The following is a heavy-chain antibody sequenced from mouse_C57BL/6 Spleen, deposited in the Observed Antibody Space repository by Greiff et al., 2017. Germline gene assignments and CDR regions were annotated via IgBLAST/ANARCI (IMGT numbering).Heavy chain of an antibody. CDR3: ARRGYGAYYYAMDY. J-gene: IGHJ4*01. D-gene: IGHD2-2*01. CDR2: IDPSDSYT. Sequence: QVQLQQPGAELVKPGASVKLSCKASGYTFTSYWMQWVKQRPGQGLEWIGEIDPSDSYTNYNQKFKGKATLTVDTSSSTAYMQLSSLTSEDSAVYYCARRGYGAYYYAMDYWGQGTSVTVSS. V-gene: IGHV1-50*01. CDR1: GYTFTSYW.